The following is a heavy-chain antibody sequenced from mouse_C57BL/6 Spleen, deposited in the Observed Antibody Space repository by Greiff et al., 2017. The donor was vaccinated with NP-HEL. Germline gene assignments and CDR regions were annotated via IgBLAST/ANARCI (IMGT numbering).Heavy chain of an antibody. D-gene: IGHD2-4*01. CDR1: GYTFTSYG. CDR2: IYPRSGNT. CDR3: ARGYDYDYYYFDY. Sequence: QVQLKESGAELARPGASVKLSCKASGYTFTSYGISWVKQRTGQGLEWIGEIYPRSGNTYYNEKFKGKATLTADKSSSTAYMELRSLTSEDSAVYFCARGYDYDYYYFDYWGQGTTLTVSS. V-gene: IGHV1-81*01. J-gene: IGHJ2*01.